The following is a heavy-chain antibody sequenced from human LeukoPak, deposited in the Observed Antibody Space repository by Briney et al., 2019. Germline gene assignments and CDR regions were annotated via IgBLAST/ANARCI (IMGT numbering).Heavy chain of an antibody. CDR2: ISGSAEST. J-gene: IGHJ4*02. Sequence: GGSLRLSCAASGFIFYDYAMSWVRQAPGKGLEWISPISGSAESTYYADSVRGRFTISSDSFKNTLYLQMNSLRAEDTAVYYCAKGSLYPSRAPLIDYWGRGTLVTVSS. CDR3: AKGSLYPSRAPLIDY. D-gene: IGHD6-13*01. CDR1: GFIFYDYA. V-gene: IGHV3-23*01.